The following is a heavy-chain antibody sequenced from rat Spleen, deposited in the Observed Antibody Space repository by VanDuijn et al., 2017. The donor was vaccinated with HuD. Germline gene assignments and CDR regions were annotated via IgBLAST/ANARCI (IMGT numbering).Heavy chain of an antibody. Sequence: EVQLVESDGGLVQPGRSLKLSCVASGFNFSDYFMAWVRQAPTKGLEWVAYISYDGGSTYYRDSVKGRFTISRDNAKSTLYLQMDSLRSEDTATYYCTTAGRWQPGNYWGQGVMVTVSS. J-gene: IGHJ2*01. D-gene: IGHD1-11*01. CDR2: ISYDGGST. CDR1: GFNFSDYF. V-gene: IGHV5-20*01. CDR3: TTAGRWQPGNY.